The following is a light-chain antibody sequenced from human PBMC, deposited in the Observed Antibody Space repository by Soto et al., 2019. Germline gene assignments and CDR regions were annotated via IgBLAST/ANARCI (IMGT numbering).Light chain of an antibody. CDR2: EVS. CDR3: SSSTGSSTYV. Sequence: QSALTQPASVSGSPGQSIAISCTGTSSDVGGYNYVSWYQQHPGKAPKLMISEVSNRPSGVSNRFSGSKSGNTASLTISGRQAEYEADYYCSSSTGSSTYVFGTGTKLTVL. V-gene: IGLV2-14*01. CDR1: SSDVGGYNY. J-gene: IGLJ1*01.